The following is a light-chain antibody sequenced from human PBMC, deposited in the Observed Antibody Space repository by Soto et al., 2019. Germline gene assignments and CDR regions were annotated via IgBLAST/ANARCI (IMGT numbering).Light chain of an antibody. Sequence: EIVLTQSPGTLSLSPGERAILSCRASQSVSSSYLAWYRQKPSQAPSLLIYGASSRATGIPDRFSGSGSGTDFTLTISRLEPEDFAVYYCQQYGSSPRTFGQGTKVDI. J-gene: IGKJ1*01. CDR2: GAS. V-gene: IGKV3-20*01. CDR3: QQYGSSPRT. CDR1: QSVSSSY.